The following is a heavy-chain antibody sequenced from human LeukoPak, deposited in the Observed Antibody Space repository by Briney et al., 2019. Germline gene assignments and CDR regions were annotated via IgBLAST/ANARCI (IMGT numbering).Heavy chain of an antibody. Sequence: ASVKVSCKASGGTFSSYAISWVRQAPGQGLEWVGRIIPIFGTANYAQKSQGRVTITTDESTSTAYMELSSLRSEDTAVYYCARDQQGWLQFMDYWGQGTLVTVSS. CDR1: GGTFSSYA. J-gene: IGHJ4*02. V-gene: IGHV1-69*05. D-gene: IGHD5-24*01. CDR3: ARDQQGWLQFMDY. CDR2: IIPIFGTA.